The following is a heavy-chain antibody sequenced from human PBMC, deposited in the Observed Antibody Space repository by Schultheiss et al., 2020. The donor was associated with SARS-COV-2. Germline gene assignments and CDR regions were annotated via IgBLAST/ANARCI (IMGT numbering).Heavy chain of an antibody. V-gene: IGHV1-69*05. CDR2: IIPIFGTA. D-gene: IGHD3-10*01. CDR3: ARGHTVRANDY. J-gene: IGHJ4*02. CDR1: GGTFSSYA. Sequence: SVKVSCKASGGTFSSYAISWVRQAPGQGLEWMGGIIPIFGTANYAQKFQGRVTMTRDTSITTAYMELSRLTSDDTALYFCARGHTVRANDYWGQGTLVTVSS.